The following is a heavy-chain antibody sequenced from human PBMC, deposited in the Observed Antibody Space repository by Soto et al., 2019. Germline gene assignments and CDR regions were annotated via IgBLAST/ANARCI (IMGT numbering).Heavy chain of an antibody. CDR3: ARDRGIQLWTPGPGMDV. Sequence: ASVKVSCKASGYTFTGYYMHWVRQAPGQGLEWMGWINPNSGGTNYAQKFQGWVTMTRDTSISTAYMELSSLRSEDTAVYYCARDRGIQLWTPGPGMDVWGQGTTVTVSS. CDR1: GYTFTGYY. D-gene: IGHD5-18*01. V-gene: IGHV1-2*04. J-gene: IGHJ6*02. CDR2: INPNSGGT.